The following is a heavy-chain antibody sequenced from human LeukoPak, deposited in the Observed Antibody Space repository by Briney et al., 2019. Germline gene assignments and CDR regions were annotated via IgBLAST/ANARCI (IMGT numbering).Heavy chain of an antibody. Sequence: SETLSLTCTVCGGSISSGSYYWSWIRQPAGKGLEWIGRIYTSGSTNYNPSLKSRVTISVDTSKNQFSLKLSSVTAADTAVYYCAREDYSNHSFDPWGQGTLVTVSS. CDR3: AREDYSNHSFDP. CDR1: GGSISSGSYY. V-gene: IGHV4-61*02. J-gene: IGHJ5*02. D-gene: IGHD4-11*01. CDR2: IYTSGST.